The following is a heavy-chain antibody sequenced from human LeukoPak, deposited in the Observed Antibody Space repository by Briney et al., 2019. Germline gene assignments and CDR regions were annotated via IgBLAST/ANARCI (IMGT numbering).Heavy chain of an antibody. CDR2: IYYSGST. D-gene: IGHD3-22*01. V-gene: IGHV4-31*03. Sequence: SETLSLTCTVSGGSISSGGYYWSWIRQHPGKGLEWIGYIYYSGSTYYNPSLKSRVTISADTSKNQFSLKLSSVTAADTAVYYCARDLETLYYYDSSGYYRHDAFDIWGQGTMVTVSS. CDR3: ARDLETLYYYDSSGYYRHDAFDI. J-gene: IGHJ3*02. CDR1: GGSISSGGYY.